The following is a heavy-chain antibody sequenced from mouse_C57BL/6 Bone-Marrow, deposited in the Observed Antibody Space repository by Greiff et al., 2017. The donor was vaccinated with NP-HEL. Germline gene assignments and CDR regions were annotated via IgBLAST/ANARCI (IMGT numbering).Heavy chain of an antibody. Sequence: QVQLQQSGAELVRPGASVTLSCKASGYTFTDYEMHWVKQTPVHGLEWIGAIDPETGGTAYNQKFKGKAILTADKASSTAYLELRSLTSDDSAVYYSTPRLVRRYYDYWGQGTTLTVSS. CDR3: TPRLVRRYYDY. D-gene: IGHD2-14*01. CDR1: GYTFTDYE. J-gene: IGHJ2*01. V-gene: IGHV1-15*01. CDR2: IDPETGGT.